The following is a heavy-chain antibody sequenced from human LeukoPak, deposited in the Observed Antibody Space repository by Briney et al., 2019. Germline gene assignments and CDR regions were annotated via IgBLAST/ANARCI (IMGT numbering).Heavy chain of an antibody. CDR1: GFTFSTYA. J-gene: IGHJ4*02. V-gene: IGHV3-30*18. D-gene: IGHD3-10*01. CDR2: ISYDGSKK. Sequence: TGGSLRLSCAAPGFTFSTYAMHWVRQAPGKGLEWVAVISYDGSKKYYADSVKGRFTISRDNSKNTLYVQMNTLRAEDTAVYYCAKDRNYYGSGSYYSPDYWGQGALVIVSS. CDR3: AKDRNYYGSGSYYSPDY.